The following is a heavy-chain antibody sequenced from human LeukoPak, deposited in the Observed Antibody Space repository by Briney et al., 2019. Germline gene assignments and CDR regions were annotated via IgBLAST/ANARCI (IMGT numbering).Heavy chain of an antibody. V-gene: IGHV4-59*01. J-gene: IGHJ4*02. CDR2: IYYTVST. CDR3: ASLRY. Sequence: SETLSLTCTVSGGSISSDYWSWIRQPPGKGLEWIGYIYYTVSTNYNPSLKSRVTISVDTSKNQFSLQLRSVNGADTAVYYCASLRYWGQGTLVTVSS. CDR1: GGSISSDY.